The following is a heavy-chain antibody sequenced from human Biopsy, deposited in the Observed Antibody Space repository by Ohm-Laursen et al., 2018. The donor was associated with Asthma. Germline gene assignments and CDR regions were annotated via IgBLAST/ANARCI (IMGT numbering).Heavy chain of an antibody. V-gene: IGHV3-30*02. J-gene: IGHJ4*02. Sequence: GSLRLSCAASGFTFSDYGMHWVRQAPGKGLEWVGFIGYDGSEQHYGDSVEGRFTISRDNSKNTLYLQMNSLRTEDTAVYYCAKRRGYSGHDNDYWGQGTLVIVSS. D-gene: IGHD5-12*01. CDR2: IGYDGSEQ. CDR1: GFTFSDYG. CDR3: AKRRGYSGHDNDY.